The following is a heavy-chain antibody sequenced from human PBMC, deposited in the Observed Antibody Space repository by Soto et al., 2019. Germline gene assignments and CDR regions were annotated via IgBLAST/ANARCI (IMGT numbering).Heavy chain of an antibody. J-gene: IGHJ3*02. V-gene: IGHV1-18*01. CDR3: AASARYFDWSISAWAFEI. Sequence: ASVKVSCKASGYTFTSSGIRWVRQAPGQGLEWMGWIGVDNGNTNYAQKLQGRVTMTTDTSTSTAYMELSSLRSEDTAVYYCAASARYFDWSISAWAFEIWGQGTMVTVSS. CDR2: IGVDNGNT. D-gene: IGHD3-9*01. CDR1: GYTFTSSG.